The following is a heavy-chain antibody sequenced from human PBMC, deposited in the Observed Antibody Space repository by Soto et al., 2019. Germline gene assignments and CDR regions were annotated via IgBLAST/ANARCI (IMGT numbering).Heavy chain of an antibody. CDR2: IYYSGST. D-gene: IGHD4-17*01. V-gene: IGHV4-31*03. CDR1: GASINSGGFY. Sequence: SETLSLTCTVSGASINSGGFYWSWISQLPGKGLEWIGYIYYSGSTYYTPSLKSRLTMSIDTSKNQFSLNLSSVTAADTAVYYCARAPSTPTVTGYYYYGMDVWGQGTTVTVSS. J-gene: IGHJ6*02. CDR3: ARAPSTPTVTGYYYYGMDV.